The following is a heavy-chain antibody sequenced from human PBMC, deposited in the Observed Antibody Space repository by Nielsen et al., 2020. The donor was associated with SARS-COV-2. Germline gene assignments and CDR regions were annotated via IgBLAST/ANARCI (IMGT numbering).Heavy chain of an antibody. CDR3: ARGTRVAVAGTSWVY. CDR2: ISYNGISN. Sequence: GESLKISCEASGFTFSSYGIHWVRQAPGKGLEWVAVISYNGISNYYAHSVRGRFTISRDNANHALFLQMNSLRAEDTAVYYCARGTRVAVAGTSWVYWGQGTLVTVSS. V-gene: IGHV3-30*03. J-gene: IGHJ4*02. CDR1: GFTFSSYG. D-gene: IGHD6-19*01.